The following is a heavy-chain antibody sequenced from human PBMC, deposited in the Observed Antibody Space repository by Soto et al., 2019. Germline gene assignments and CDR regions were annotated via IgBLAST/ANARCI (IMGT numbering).Heavy chain of an antibody. J-gene: IGHJ4*02. Sequence: SETLSPTCTVSGGSISSGGYYWSWIRQHPGKGLEWIGYIYYSGSTYYNPSLKSRVTISVDTSKNQFSLKLSSVTAADTAVYYCARSAPRYWVSSLWGQGTLVTSPQ. CDR1: GGSISSGGYY. CDR2: IYYSGST. CDR3: ARSAPRYWVSSL. D-gene: IGHD3-16*02. V-gene: IGHV4-31*03.